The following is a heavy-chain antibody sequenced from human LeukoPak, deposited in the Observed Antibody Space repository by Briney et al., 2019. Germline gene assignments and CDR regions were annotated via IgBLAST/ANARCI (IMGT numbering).Heavy chain of an antibody. D-gene: IGHD5-12*01. V-gene: IGHV3-23*01. CDR1: GFTFSGYA. Sequence: GGSQRLSCAASGFTFSGYAMSWVRQAPGKGLEWVSAISGSDGTTYYADSVKGRFTISRDNAKNSLYLQMNSLRAEDTAVYYCARVTYSGYDFGYWGQGTLVTVSS. CDR3: ARVTYSGYDFGY. J-gene: IGHJ4*02. CDR2: ISGSDGTT.